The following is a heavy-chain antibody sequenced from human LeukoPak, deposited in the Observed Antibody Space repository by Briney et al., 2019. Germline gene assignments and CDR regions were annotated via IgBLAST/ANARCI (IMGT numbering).Heavy chain of an antibody. V-gene: IGHV3-13*01. CDR3: AKESWARSIPGNYYNWFDY. D-gene: IGHD3-10*01. CDR1: GFTFSSSD. Sequence: PGGSLRLSCAASGFTFSSSDMHWVRQAPGKGLEWVSAIGSGGDTYYPDSVKGRFTISRENAKNSLYLQMNNLRAGDTAVYYCAKESWARSIPGNYYNWFDYWGQGTLVTVSS. J-gene: IGHJ4*02. CDR2: IGSGGDT.